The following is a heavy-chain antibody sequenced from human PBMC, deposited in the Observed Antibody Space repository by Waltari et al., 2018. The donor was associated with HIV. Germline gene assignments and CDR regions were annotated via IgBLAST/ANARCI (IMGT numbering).Heavy chain of an antibody. V-gene: IGHV3-9*01. CDR2: ISLNSATI. Sequence: EVLLVESGGGLVQPGGSLRLSCDASAFKFAAYAMYWVRQAPGKGLEWGSSISLNSATIGYAESVKGRFTIARDNAKNSLSLQMNSLRPGDTALYYCAKVGMTAVTSYAIDIWGQGTMVTVSS. CDR3: AKVGMTAVTSYAIDI. D-gene: IGHD4-17*01. J-gene: IGHJ3*02. CDR1: AFKFAAYA.